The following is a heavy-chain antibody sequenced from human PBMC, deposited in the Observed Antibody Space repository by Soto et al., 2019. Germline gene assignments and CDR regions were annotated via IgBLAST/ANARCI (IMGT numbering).Heavy chain of an antibody. V-gene: IGHV4-59*05. CDR3: VRHRSSREIPFDN. D-gene: IGHD2-21*01. CDR1: GGSLSNYN. J-gene: IGHJ4*02. CDR2: IYSNGKA. Sequence: SETLSLTCTVSGGSLSNYNWNWVQQSAGKGLEWIGRIYSNGKAFYNLSLKSRLSLSVDTSKNQFSLRLQSVTAADTAVYYCVRHRSSREIPFDNWGQGALVTVSS.